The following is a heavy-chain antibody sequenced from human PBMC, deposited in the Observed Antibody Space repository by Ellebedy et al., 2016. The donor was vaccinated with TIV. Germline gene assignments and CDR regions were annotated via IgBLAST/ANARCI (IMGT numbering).Heavy chain of an antibody. J-gene: IGHJ6*02. CDR2: ISFDENDK. V-gene: IGHV3-30*03. CDR1: GSIFNSYG. D-gene: IGHD4-17*01. Sequence: GESLKISXAASGSIFNSYGMYWVRQAPGKGLEWVAFISFDENDKYYADSVKGRFTISRDNSKNTLYLQMNSLRAENTAVYYCARETVTTNYYGMDVWGQGTTVTVSS. CDR3: ARETVTTNYYGMDV.